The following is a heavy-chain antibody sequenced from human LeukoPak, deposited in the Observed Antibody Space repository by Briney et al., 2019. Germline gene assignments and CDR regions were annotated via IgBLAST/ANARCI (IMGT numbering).Heavy chain of an antibody. V-gene: IGHV1-2*02. CDR3: ARASGSYWWFDS. CDR2: INPNSGDT. D-gene: IGHD1-26*01. J-gene: IGHJ5*01. Sequence: GASVKVSCKASGYTFTGYYMHWVRQAPGQGLEWMGWINPNSGDTNYAQKFQGRVTMTRDTSISTAYMELSRLRSDDTAVYYCARASGSYWWFDSWGQGTLVTVSS. CDR1: GYTFTGYY.